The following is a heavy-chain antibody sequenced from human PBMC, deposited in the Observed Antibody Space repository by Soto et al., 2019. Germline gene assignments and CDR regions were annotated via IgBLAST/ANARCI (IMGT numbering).Heavy chain of an antibody. CDR1: GGTFSSYA. J-gene: IGHJ4*02. CDR3: AGGNADDYGDSVDGDY. Sequence: QVQLVQSGAEVKKPGSSVKVSRKASGGTFSSYAISWVRQAPGQGLEWMGGIIPIFGTANYAQKFQGRVTITADESTSTAYMELSSLRSEDTAVYYCAGGNADDYGDSVDGDYWGQGTLVTVSS. D-gene: IGHD4-17*01. V-gene: IGHV1-69*12. CDR2: IIPIFGTA.